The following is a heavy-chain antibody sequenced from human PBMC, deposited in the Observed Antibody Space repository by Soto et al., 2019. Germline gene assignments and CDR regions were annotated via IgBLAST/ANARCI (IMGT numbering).Heavy chain of an antibody. CDR3: ARDGIGRRIDKWFDP. V-gene: IGHV3-33*01. CDR1: GFTFSSYG. Sequence: QVQLVESGGGVVQPGRSLRLSCAASGFTFSSYGMHWVRQAPGKGLEWVAVIWYDGSNKYYADSVKGRFTISRDNSKNTLYLQMNSLRAEDTAVYYCARDGIGRRIDKWFDPWGQGTLVTVSS. D-gene: IGHD1-26*01. CDR2: IWYDGSNK. J-gene: IGHJ5*02.